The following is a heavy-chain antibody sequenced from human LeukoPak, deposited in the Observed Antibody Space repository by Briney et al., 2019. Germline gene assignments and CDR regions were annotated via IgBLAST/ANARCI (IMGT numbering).Heavy chain of an antibody. Sequence: GGSLRLSCAASGFTFSSYGMHWVRQAPGKGLEWVAFTSYDGNNKHYADFVEGRFTISRDNSKNTLYLQMNSLRAEDTAVYYCAKDVVLGWLQLHDAFDIWGQGTMVTVSS. CDR3: AKDVVLGWLQLHDAFDI. J-gene: IGHJ3*02. CDR1: GFTFSSYG. D-gene: IGHD5-24*01. V-gene: IGHV3-30*18. CDR2: TSYDGNNK.